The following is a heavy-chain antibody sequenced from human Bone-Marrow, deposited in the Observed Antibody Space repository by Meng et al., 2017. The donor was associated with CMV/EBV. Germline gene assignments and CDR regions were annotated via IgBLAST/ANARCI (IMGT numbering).Heavy chain of an antibody. CDR2: INHSGST. V-gene: IGHV4-34*01. Sequence: SETLSLTCAVYGGSFSGYYWSWIRQPPGKGLEWIGEINHSGSTNYNPSLKSRVTISVDTSKNQFSLKLSSVTAADTAVYYCARVPIVVVPAATIWGGLDYWGQGTRVTVSS. D-gene: IGHD2-2*01. CDR1: GGSFSGYY. CDR3: ARVPIVVVPAATIWGGLDY. J-gene: IGHJ4*02.